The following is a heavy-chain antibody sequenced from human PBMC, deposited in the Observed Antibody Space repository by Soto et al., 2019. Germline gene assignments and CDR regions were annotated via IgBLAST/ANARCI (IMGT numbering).Heavy chain of an antibody. CDR3: ARPKTIGAAAGKGWFDP. J-gene: IGHJ5*02. CDR1: GGSISSGGYS. CDR2: IYHSGST. D-gene: IGHD6-13*01. V-gene: IGHV4-30-2*03. Sequence: PSETLSLTCAVSGGSISSGGYSWSWIRQPPGKGLEWIGYIYHSGSTYYNPSLKSRVTISVDPSKNQFSLKLTSVTAADTAMYYCARPKTIGAAAGKGWFDPWGQGTLVTVSS.